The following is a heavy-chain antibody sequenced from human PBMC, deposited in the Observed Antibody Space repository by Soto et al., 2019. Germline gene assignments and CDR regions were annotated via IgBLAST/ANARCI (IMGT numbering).Heavy chain of an antibody. Sequence: GGSLRLSCAASGFTFSSYAMSWVRQAPGKGLEWVSTISGSGGTTYYADSVKGRFTISRDNSKNTLYLQMNILRGEDTAVYYCATIGRWDFWSGYSPLGAFDIWGQGTMVTVSS. CDR3: ATIGRWDFWSGYSPLGAFDI. CDR2: ISGSGGTT. J-gene: IGHJ3*02. V-gene: IGHV3-23*01. D-gene: IGHD3-3*01. CDR1: GFTFSSYA.